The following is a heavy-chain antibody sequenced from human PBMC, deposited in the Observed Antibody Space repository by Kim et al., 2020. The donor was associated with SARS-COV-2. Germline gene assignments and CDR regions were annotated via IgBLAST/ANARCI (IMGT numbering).Heavy chain of an antibody. CDR1: GYSFTSYW. CDR2: IYPGDSDT. J-gene: IGHJ4*02. CDR3: ARQSRKKDILTGSDY. V-gene: IGHV5-51*01. Sequence: GESLKISCKGSGYSFTSYWIGWVRQMPGKGLEWMGIIYPGDSDTRYSPSFQGQVTISADKSISTAYLQWSSLKASDTAMYYCARQSRKKDILTGSDYWGQGTLVTVSS. D-gene: IGHD3-9*01.